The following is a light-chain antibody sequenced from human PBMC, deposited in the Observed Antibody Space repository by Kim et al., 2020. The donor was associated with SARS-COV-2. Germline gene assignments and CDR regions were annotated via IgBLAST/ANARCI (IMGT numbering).Light chain of an antibody. V-gene: IGLV6-57*03. Sequence: GKTLTISCNRSSGSIDDNYVQWYQQRPGGVPTTVIYEDDQRPSGVSDRFSGSIDNSSNSASLTISGLRTEDEADYYCQSYNRDNVLFGGGTQLTVL. J-gene: IGLJ2*01. CDR3: QSYNRDNVL. CDR1: SGSIDDNY. CDR2: EDD.